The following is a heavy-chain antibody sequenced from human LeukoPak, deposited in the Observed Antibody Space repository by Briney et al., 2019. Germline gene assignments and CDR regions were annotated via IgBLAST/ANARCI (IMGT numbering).Heavy chain of an antibody. D-gene: IGHD3-9*01. V-gene: IGHV5-51*01. CDR1: GYSIVNFW. J-gene: IGHJ4*02. CDR2: IYPDTSDT. Sequence: GESLKISCKASGYSIVNFWIAWVRQMPGKGLEWVGIIYPDTSDTRYSPSFQGQVTISADKSIRTAYPQWSSLKASDNGIYYCARLNDWADYWGQGTLVTVSS. CDR3: ARLNDWADY.